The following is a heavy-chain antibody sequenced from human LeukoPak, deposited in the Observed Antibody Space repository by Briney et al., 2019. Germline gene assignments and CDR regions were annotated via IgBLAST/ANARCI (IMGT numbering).Heavy chain of an antibody. CDR2: IISSGSST. CDR3: AKGSGQQLALDY. CDR1: GFIFSSYA. D-gene: IGHD6-13*01. V-gene: IGHV3-64D*09. J-gene: IGHJ4*01. Sequence: GGSLRLSCSAPGFIFSSYAMHWVRQAPGKRLEYFVAIISSGSSTSYSGSVNGRFTITRDNSKNSQYLQMSTLRAEDTAVYYCAKGSGQQLALDYWGQGILVTVSS.